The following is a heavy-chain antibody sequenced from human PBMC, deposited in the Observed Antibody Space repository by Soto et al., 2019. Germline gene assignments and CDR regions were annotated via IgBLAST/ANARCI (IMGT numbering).Heavy chain of an antibody. CDR1: GGSISSGDYY. Sequence: ASETLSLTCTVSGGSISSGDYYWSWIRQPPGKGLEWIGYIYYSGSTYYSPSLKSRVTISVDTSKNQFSLKLSSVTAADTAVYYCARVGLAGEQPLVYYYGMDVWGQGTTVTV. CDR2: IYYSGST. CDR3: ARVGLAGEQPLVYYYGMDV. V-gene: IGHV4-30-4*01. D-gene: IGHD6-13*01. J-gene: IGHJ6*01.